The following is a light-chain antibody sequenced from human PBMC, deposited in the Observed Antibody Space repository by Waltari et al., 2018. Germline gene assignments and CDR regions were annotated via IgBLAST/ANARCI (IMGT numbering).Light chain of an antibody. Sequence: EVVLTQSPGTLSLSPGERVTLSCRASQSIGRSLVWYQQRPGQAPRLLIYGASIRATGVPDRFSDSGSGTDFSLTISRLDPEDFAVYFCQKYERLPATFGQGTKVEI. V-gene: IGKV3-20*01. CDR1: QSIGRS. J-gene: IGKJ1*01. CDR3: QKYERLPAT. CDR2: GAS.